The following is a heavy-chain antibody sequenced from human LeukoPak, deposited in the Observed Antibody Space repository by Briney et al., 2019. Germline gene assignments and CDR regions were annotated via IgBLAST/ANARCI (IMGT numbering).Heavy chain of an antibody. CDR2: INHRGST. J-gene: IGHJ6*03. D-gene: IGHD3-3*01. V-gene: IGHV4-34*01. CDR3: ARGRITIFGVVIYYYYMDV. Sequence: SETLSLTCAVYGGSFSGYYWSWIRQPPGKGLEWIGEINHRGSTNYNPSLKSRVTISVDTSKNQFSLKLSSVTAADTAVYYCARGRITIFGVVIYYYYMDVWGKGTTVTVSS. CDR1: GGSFSGYY.